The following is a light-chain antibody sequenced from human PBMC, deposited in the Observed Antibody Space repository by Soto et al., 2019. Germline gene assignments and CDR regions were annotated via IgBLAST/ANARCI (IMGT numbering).Light chain of an antibody. V-gene: IGKV3-15*01. CDR1: QSVSRK. Sequence: ENVVTLSTVTLSGSPRESAIRSCRASQSVSRKLAWYQQTRGQAPRLLIYGASTRATGVPARFSGSGSGTEFTLTISNLQSEDFAVYHCPHYAKWPRTFGQGTKVDIK. CDR3: PHYAKWPRT. J-gene: IGKJ1*01. CDR2: GAS.